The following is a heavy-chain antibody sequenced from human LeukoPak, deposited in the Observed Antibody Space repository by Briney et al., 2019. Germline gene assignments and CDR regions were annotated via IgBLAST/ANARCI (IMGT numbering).Heavy chain of an antibody. CDR2: ISWNSGSI. CDR3: AKDIGHVLLWFGYYFDY. D-gene: IGHD3-10*01. V-gene: IGHV3-9*01. Sequence: GRSLRLSCAASGFTFDDYAMHWVRQAPGKGLERVSGISWNSGSIGYADSVKGRFTISRDNAKNSLYLQMNSLRAEDTALYYCAKDIGHVLLWFGYYFDYWGQGTLVTVSS. CDR1: GFTFDDYA. J-gene: IGHJ4*02.